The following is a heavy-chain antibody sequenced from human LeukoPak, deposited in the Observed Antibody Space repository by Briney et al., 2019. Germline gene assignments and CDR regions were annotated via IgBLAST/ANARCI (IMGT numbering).Heavy chain of an antibody. CDR2: IIPIFGTA. D-gene: IGHD5-18*01. Sequence: SVKVSCKASGGTFSSYAISWVRQAPAQGLEWMGGIIPIFGTANYAQKFQGRVTITADESTSTAYMELSSLRSEDTAVYYCARTSGYSYGPFGYWGQGTLVTVSS. CDR1: GGTFSSYA. CDR3: ARTSGYSYGPFGY. J-gene: IGHJ4*02. V-gene: IGHV1-69*13.